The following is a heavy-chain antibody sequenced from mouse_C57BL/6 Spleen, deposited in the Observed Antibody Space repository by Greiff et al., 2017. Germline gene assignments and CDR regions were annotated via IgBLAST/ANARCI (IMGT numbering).Heavy chain of an antibody. D-gene: IGHD2-4*01. CDR2: INPSNGGT. Sequence: QVQLQQSGTELVKPGASVKLSCKASGYTFTSYWMHWVKQRPGQGLEWIGNINPSNGGTNYNEKFKSKATLTVDKSSSTAYMQLSSLTSEDSAVYYCARKGGYDDYEYFDVWGTGTTVTVSS. J-gene: IGHJ1*03. V-gene: IGHV1-53*01. CDR3: ARKGGYDDYEYFDV. CDR1: GYTFTSYW.